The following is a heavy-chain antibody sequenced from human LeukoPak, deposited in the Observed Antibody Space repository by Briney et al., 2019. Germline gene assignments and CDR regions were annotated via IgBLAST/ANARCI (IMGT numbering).Heavy chain of an antibody. J-gene: IGHJ6*04. D-gene: IGHD3-10*01. CDR2: ISSNGGST. CDR1: GFTFSSYA. CDR3: VKDSGSGSYRYYYYGMDV. V-gene: IGHV3-64D*06. Sequence: GGSLRLSCSASGFTFSSYAMHWVRQAPGKGLEYVSAISSNGGSTYYADSVRGRFTISRDNSKNTLYLQMSSLRAEDTAVYYCVKDSGSGSYRYYYYGMDVRGKGTTVTVSS.